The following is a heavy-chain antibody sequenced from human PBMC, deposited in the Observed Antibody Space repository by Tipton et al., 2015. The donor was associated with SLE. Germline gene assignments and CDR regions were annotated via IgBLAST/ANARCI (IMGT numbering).Heavy chain of an antibody. Sequence: TLSLTCTVSGGSFSSHYWSWIRQPPGKGLEWIGYIYYSGSTNYNPSLKSRVTISVDTSKNQFSLRLNSVTAADTAVYYCGNHPPVGETGYFDYWGQGKLVTVSS. CDR3: GNHPPVGETGYFDY. J-gene: IGHJ4*02. D-gene: IGHD1-26*01. CDR1: GGSFSSHY. CDR2: IYYSGST. V-gene: IGHV4-59*08.